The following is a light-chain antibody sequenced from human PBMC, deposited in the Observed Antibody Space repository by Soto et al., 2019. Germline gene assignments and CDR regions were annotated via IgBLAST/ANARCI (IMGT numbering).Light chain of an antibody. CDR1: QSISSW. Sequence: DIQMTQSPSTLSASVGDRVAITCRASQSISSWLAWYQQKPGKAPKLLIYGASTLQSGVPSRFSGSGSGTDYTLTINSLQPEDFATYYCQQSYSTLWTFGQGTKVDIK. CDR3: QQSYSTLWT. CDR2: GAS. V-gene: IGKV1-39*01. J-gene: IGKJ1*01.